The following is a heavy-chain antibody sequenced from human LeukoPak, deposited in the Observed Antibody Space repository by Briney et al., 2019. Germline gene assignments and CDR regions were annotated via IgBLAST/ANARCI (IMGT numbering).Heavy chain of an antibody. CDR2: IKQDGSEK. CDR3: ARDSPYSARGQPTDY. Sequence: GGSLRLSCVASGFTFSSYWMGWVRQSPGKGLEWVANIKQDGSEKYYVDSVKGRFTISRDNSKNSLYLQMSSLRGEDTAIYYCARDSPYSARGQPTDYWGQGTLVTVSS. D-gene: IGHD3-10*01. CDR1: GFTFSSYW. V-gene: IGHV3-7*01. J-gene: IGHJ4*02.